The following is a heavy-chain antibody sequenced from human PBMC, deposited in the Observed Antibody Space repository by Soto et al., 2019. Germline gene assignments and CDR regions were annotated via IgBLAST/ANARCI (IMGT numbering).Heavy chain of an antibody. CDR1: GYSFTSYW. CDR3: ARQYCSGGSCYDESWFYP. Sequence: PGESLKISCKGSGYSFTSYWISWVRQMPGKGLEWMGRIDPSDSYTNYSPSFQGHVTISADKSISTAYLQWSSLKASDTAMYYCARQYCSGGSCYDESWFYPWGQGTLVTVSS. J-gene: IGHJ5*02. CDR2: IDPSDSYT. D-gene: IGHD2-15*01. V-gene: IGHV5-10-1*01.